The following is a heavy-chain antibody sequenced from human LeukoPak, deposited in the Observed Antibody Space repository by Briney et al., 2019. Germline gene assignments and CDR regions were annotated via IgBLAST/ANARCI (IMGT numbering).Heavy chain of an antibody. CDR1: GFTFTTYS. J-gene: IGHJ4*02. D-gene: IGHD4-17*01. V-gene: IGHV3-21*01. CDR2: ISSSGTYT. CDR3: ARDQYGDYSLDY. Sequence: GGSLRLSCAASGFTFTTYSMTWVRQAPGKGLEWVSYISSSGTYTYYADSLKGRFTISRDNGKSSLFLQMNSLRAEDTAIYYCARDQYGDYSLDYWGQGTLVTVSS.